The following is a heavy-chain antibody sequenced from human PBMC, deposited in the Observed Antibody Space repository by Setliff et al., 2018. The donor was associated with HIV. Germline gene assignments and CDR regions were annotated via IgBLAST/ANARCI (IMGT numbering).Heavy chain of an antibody. CDR2: ISSSSSYR. CDR3: AKGFSSSWLYYFDN. V-gene: IGHV3-21*04. CDR1: GFTFSRYS. J-gene: IGHJ4*02. Sequence: LRLSCAASGFTFSRYSMNWVRQAPGKGLEWVSCISSSSSYRYNADSVKGRFTISRDNAKNSLYLQMNSLRAEDAALYYCAKGFSSSWLYYFDNWGQGTLVTVSS. D-gene: IGHD6-13*01.